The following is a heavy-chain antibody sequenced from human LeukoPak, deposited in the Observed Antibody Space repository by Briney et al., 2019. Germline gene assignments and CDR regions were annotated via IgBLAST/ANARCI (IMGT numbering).Heavy chain of an antibody. CDR1: GGTFSSYA. Sequence: SVKVSCKASGGTFSSYAISWVRQAPGQGLEWMGGIIPIFGTANYAQKFQGRVTITADESTSTAYMELSSLRSEDTAVYYCARGRYPYSSVWGYFDYWGQGTLVTVSS. J-gene: IGHJ4*02. CDR2: IIPIFGTA. CDR3: ARGRYPYSSVWGYFDY. D-gene: IGHD6-19*01. V-gene: IGHV1-69*13.